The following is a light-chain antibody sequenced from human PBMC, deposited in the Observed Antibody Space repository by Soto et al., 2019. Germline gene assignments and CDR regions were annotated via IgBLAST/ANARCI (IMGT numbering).Light chain of an antibody. V-gene: IGKV1-5*01. Sequence: IQMTQSPSTLSASVGDRVTITCRASHNIERWMAWYQQKPGKAPSLLIFDASTLHSGVPSRFSGSGSGTDFTLTISSLQPDDFATYYCQQFAISTTFGQWTKVEVK. CDR3: QQFAISTT. J-gene: IGKJ1*01. CDR2: DAS. CDR1: HNIERW.